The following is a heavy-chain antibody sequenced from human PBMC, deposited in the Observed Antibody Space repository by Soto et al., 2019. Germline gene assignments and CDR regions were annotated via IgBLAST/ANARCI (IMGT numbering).Heavy chain of an antibody. J-gene: IGHJ6*02. V-gene: IGHV3-30-3*01. D-gene: IGHD3-3*01. CDR3: ARDDGYITIFGVVITRDYYYYYGMDV. Sequence: GGSLRLSCAASGFTFSSYAMHWVRQAPGKGLEWVAVISYDGSNKYYADSVKGRFTISRDNSKNTLYLQMNSLRAEDTAVYYCARDDGYITIFGVVITRDYYYYYGMDVWGQGTTVTVSS. CDR2: ISYDGSNK. CDR1: GFTFSSYA.